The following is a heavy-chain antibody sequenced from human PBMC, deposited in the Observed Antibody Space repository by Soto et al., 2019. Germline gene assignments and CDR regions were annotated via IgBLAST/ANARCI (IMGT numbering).Heavy chain of an antibody. V-gene: IGHV4-61*01. CDR2: IYYSGST. J-gene: IGHJ6*02. CDR1: GGSVSSGSYY. CDR3: ARDSRVTMVRGAPYYYGMDV. D-gene: IGHD3-10*01. Sequence: PSETLSLTCTVSGGSVSSGSYYWSWIRQPPGKGLEWIGYIYYSGSTNYNPSLKSRVTISVDTSKNQFSLKLSSVTAADTAVYYCARDSRVTMVRGAPYYYGMDVWGQGTTVTVSS.